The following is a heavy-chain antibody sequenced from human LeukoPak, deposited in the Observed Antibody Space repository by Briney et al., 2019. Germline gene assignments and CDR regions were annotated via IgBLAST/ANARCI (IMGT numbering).Heavy chain of an antibody. J-gene: IGHJ5*02. Sequence: GGSLRLSCAASGFTFSSYEMNWVRQAPGKGLEWVSYISSSGSTIYYADSVKGRFTISRDNAKNSLYLQMNSLRAKDTAVYYCASGIAVAANWFDPWGQGTLVTVSS. CDR2: ISSSGSTI. CDR1: GFTFSSYE. V-gene: IGHV3-48*03. D-gene: IGHD6-19*01. CDR3: ASGIAVAANWFDP.